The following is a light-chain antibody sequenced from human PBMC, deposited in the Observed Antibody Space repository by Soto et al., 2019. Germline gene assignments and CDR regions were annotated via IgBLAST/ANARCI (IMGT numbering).Light chain of an antibody. J-gene: IGLJ2*01. CDR2: DVS. Sequence: QSAMTQPASVSGSPGQSITISCSGTSSDVGGYNYVSWYQQHPGKAPKLMIDDVSKRPSGVANRFSGSKSGNKASLTISGLQAEDEADSYCSSYTSSSTLVVFGGGTQRTVL. CDR1: SSDVGGYNY. V-gene: IGLV2-14*03. CDR3: SSYTSSSTLVV.